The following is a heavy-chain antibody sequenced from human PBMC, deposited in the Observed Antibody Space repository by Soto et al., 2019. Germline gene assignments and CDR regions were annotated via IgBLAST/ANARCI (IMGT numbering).Heavy chain of an antibody. J-gene: IGHJ4*02. Sequence: GGSLRLSCAASGFTFSSYDMNWVRQAPGKGLEWDSYISRSGSTIYYADSVKGRFTMSRDNAKNSLYLQMNSLRAEYTAVYYCAIRIAVAGSDYWGQGTQVTVSS. CDR2: ISRSGSTI. D-gene: IGHD6-19*01. V-gene: IGHV3-48*03. CDR3: AIRIAVAGSDY. CDR1: GFTFSSYD.